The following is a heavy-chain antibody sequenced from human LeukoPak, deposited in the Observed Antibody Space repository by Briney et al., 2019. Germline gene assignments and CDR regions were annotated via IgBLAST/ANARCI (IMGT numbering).Heavy chain of an antibody. Sequence: SETLSLTCTVSGGSVSSGSYYWSWIRQPPGKGLEWIGYIYYSGSTNYNPSLKSRVTISIDTSKNQFSLKLNSVTAADTAVYYCARKGVPFYYGMDVWGQGTTVTVSS. V-gene: IGHV4-61*01. CDR2: IYYSGST. CDR3: ARKGVPFYYGMDV. D-gene: IGHD3-16*01. CDR1: GGSVSSGSYY. J-gene: IGHJ6*02.